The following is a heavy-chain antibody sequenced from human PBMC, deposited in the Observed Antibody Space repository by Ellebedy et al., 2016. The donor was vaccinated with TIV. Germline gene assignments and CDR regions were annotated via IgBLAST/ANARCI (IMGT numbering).Heavy chain of an antibody. V-gene: IGHV3-30*18. CDR2: ISYDGTNK. D-gene: IGHD2-2*01. Sequence: GESLKISCAASGLTFSSYGMHWVRQAPGKAPEWVAIISYDGTNKYYADSVKGRFTISRDNSKNTLYLQMNSLRAEDTAVYYCAKDGGGYCLSASCWGQGTLVTVSS. CDR1: GLTFSSYG. J-gene: IGHJ4*02. CDR3: AKDGGGYCLSASC.